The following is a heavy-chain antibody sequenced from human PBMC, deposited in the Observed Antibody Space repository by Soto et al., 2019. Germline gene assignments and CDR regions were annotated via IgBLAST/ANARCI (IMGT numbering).Heavy chain of an antibody. J-gene: IGHJ4*02. V-gene: IGHV3-21*01. CDR1: GFTFSSYS. CDR3: ARAKRVATIADY. D-gene: IGHD5-12*01. CDR2: ISSSSSYI. Sequence: EVQLVESGGGLVKPGGSLRLSCAASGFTFSSYSMNWVRQAPGKGLEWVSSISSSSSYIYYADSVKGRFTISRDNAKNSLYLQMNSLRAEDTAVYYCARAKRVATIADYWGQGPLVTVSS.